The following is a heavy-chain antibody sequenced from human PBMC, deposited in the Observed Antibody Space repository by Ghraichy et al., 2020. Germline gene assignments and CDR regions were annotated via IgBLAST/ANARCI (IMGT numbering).Heavy chain of an antibody. Sequence: SETLSLTCTVSGGSISSGSYYWSWIRQPAGKGLEWIVRIYTSGSTNYNPSLKSRVTISVDTSKNQFSLKLSSVTAADTAVYYCARGGNYDILNEFDYWGQGTLVTVSS. CDR3: ARGGNYDILNEFDY. V-gene: IGHV4-61*02. J-gene: IGHJ4*02. D-gene: IGHD3-9*01. CDR1: GGSISSGSYY. CDR2: IYTSGST.